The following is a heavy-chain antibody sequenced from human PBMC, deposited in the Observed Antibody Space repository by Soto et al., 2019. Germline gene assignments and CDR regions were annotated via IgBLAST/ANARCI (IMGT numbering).Heavy chain of an antibody. J-gene: IGHJ4*02. D-gene: IGHD2-2*01. Sequence: PWESXRLSCSASGFIFMIFDIHGVRHAPGKGLEWVAVMSHDGSNRYYSDPVNGRFTISRDNSKNPPYLEMNSLRSEETAVYYCEREGSAVLPAPMDFEYWGQGTLVTVSS. CDR2: MSHDGSNR. CDR3: EREGSAVLPAPMDFEY. V-gene: IGHV3-30*03. CDR1: GFIFMIFD.